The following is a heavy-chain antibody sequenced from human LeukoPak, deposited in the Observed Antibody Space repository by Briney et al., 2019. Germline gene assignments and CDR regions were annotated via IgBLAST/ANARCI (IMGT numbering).Heavy chain of an antibody. J-gene: IGHJ6*03. CDR1: GFTFGSYW. CDR2: INSDGSST. CDR3: ARPRYYYYMDV. V-gene: IGHV3-74*01. Sequence: GGSLRLSCAASGFTFGSYWMHWVRQAPGKGLVWVSRINSDGSSTSHADSVKGRFTISRDNAKNTLYLQMNSLRAEDTAVYYCARPRYYYYMDVWGKGTTVTVSS.